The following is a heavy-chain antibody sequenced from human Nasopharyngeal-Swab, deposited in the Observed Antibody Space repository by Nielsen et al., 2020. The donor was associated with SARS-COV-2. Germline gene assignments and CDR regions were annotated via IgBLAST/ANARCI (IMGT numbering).Heavy chain of an antibody. D-gene: IGHD6-19*01. Sequence: GGSLRLSCAASGSTFSSYGMHWVRQAPGKGLEWVAVISYDGSNKYYADSVKGRFTISRDNSKNTLYLQMNSLRAEDTAVYYCAIAPGYSSGWNNYWGQGTLVTVSS. CDR2: ISYDGSNK. CDR1: GSTFSSYG. V-gene: IGHV3-30*03. J-gene: IGHJ4*02. CDR3: AIAPGYSSGWNNY.